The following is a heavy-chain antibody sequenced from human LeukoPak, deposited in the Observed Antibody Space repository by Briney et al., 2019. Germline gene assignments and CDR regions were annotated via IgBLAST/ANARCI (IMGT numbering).Heavy chain of an antibody. CDR2: ISSSGSTI. J-gene: IGHJ4*02. CDR1: GFTFSSYG. D-gene: IGHD1-7*01. Sequence: GGSLRLSCAASGFTFSSYGMHWVRQAPGKGLEWVSYISSSGSTIYYADSVKGRFTISRDNAKNSLYLQMNSLRAEDTAVYYCARVEGGTSIDYWGQGTLVTVSS. CDR3: ARVEGGTSIDY. V-gene: IGHV3-48*04.